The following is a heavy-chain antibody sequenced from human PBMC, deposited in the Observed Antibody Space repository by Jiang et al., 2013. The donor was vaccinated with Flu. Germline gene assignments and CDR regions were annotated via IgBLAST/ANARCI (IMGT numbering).Heavy chain of an antibody. D-gene: IGHD3-9*01. V-gene: IGHV3-30*02. CDR2: IRFNGDDK. J-gene: IGHJ4*02. Sequence: VQLVESGGGVVQPGGSLRLSCAASGFTFSYYAMYWVRQAPGKGLEWVASIRFNGDDKYYAESVKGRFTISRDNSKNTLYLQMNNLRPEDTSVYYCATLRGSSYDTYLADYWGQGTLVTVSS. CDR3: ATLRGSSYDTYLADY. CDR1: GFTFSYYA.